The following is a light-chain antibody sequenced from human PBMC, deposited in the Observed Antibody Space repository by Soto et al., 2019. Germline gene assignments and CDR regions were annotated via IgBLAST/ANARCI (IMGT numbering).Light chain of an antibody. J-gene: IGLJ3*02. CDR1: SSDIGAYNY. Sequence: QSALTQPASVSASPGQSITVSCTGTSSDIGAYNYVSWYQHHPGKAPKLMIYEVSNRPSGVSNRISASKSGNTASLTIYGLQAEDEADYFCSSYTSSSTVVFGGGTKLTVL. CDR2: EVS. CDR3: SSYTSSSTVV. V-gene: IGLV2-14*01.